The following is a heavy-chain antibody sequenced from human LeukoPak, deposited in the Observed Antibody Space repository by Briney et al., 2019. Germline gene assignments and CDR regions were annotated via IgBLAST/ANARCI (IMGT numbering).Heavy chain of an antibody. CDR1: GFSFSRYG. CDR3: ARAPWTSGYEYGEAFDI. J-gene: IGHJ3*02. Sequence: QPGRSLRLSCAASGFSFSRYGMHWVRQAPGEGLEWVGVIWYDGTKQYYADSVKGRFTISRDNSKNTLDLHMNRLGVEDTAVYYCARAPWTSGYEYGEAFDIWGQGTLVTVSS. V-gene: IGHV3-33*01. D-gene: IGHD5-12*01. CDR2: IWYDGTKQ.